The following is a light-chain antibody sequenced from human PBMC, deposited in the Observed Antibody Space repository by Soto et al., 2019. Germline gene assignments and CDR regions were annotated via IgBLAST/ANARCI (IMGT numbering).Light chain of an antibody. CDR2: DAF. Sequence: DIVLIQAPATLSLSPGGRCTLSCMASEILYNFLAWYQLRPGQVPRLLISDAFNRATGVPARYSGSGSGTDFTLTIDNVEPEDSAVDFCQHRTKWPLTFGGGTKVDIK. CDR3: QHRTKWPLT. J-gene: IGKJ4*01. CDR1: EILYNF. V-gene: IGKV3-11*01.